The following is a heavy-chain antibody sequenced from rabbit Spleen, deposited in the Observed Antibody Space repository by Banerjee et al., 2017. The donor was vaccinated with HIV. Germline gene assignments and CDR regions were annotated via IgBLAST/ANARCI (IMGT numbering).Heavy chain of an antibody. V-gene: IGHV1S40*01. CDR2: IYTVNGGT. CDR3: ARDPFAFSGGDYGL. D-gene: IGHD1-1*01. J-gene: IGHJ4*01. CDR1: GFSLSSGYW. Sequence: QSLEESGGDLVKPGASLTLTCKASGFSLSSGYWLCWVRQAPGKGLELIACIYTVNGGTYYASWVNGRFTISSTSSTTVTLQMTSLTAADTATYFCARDPFAFSGGDYGLWGPGTLVTVS.